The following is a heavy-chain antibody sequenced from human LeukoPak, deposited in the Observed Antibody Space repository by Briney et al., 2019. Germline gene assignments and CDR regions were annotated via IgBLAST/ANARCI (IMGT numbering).Heavy chain of an antibody. Sequence: PGRSLRLSCAASGFTFSSYAMHWVRQAPGKGLEWVAVISYDGSNKYYADSVKGRFTISRDNSKNTLYLQMNSLRAEDTAVYYCAKTSITMVRGVIIEEGDYYFDYWGQGTLVTVSS. CDR3: AKTSITMVRGVIIEEGDYYFDY. D-gene: IGHD3-10*01. V-gene: IGHV3-30*18. J-gene: IGHJ4*02. CDR1: GFTFSSYA. CDR2: ISYDGSNK.